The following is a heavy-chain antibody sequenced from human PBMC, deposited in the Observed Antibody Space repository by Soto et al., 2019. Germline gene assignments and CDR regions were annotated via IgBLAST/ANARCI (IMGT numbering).Heavy chain of an antibody. D-gene: IGHD6-6*01. V-gene: IGHV3-30*18. J-gene: IGHJ3*02. CDR1: GFTFSSYG. Sequence: GGSXRLSCATSGFTFSSYGMHWVRQAPGKGLEWVAVISYDGSNKYYADSVKGRFTISRDNSKNTLYLQMNSLRAEDTAVYYCEKDFLGSSSSAFDIWGQGTMVTVSS. CDR3: EKDFLGSSSSAFDI. CDR2: ISYDGSNK.